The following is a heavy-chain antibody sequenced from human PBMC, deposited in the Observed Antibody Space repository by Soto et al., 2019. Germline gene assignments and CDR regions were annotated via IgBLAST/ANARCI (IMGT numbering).Heavy chain of an antibody. CDR1: GCSISSCGYY. D-gene: IGHD2-15*01. Sequence: VALTCTVSGCSISSCGYYWSWIRQHPGKGLEWIGYIYYSGSTYYNPSLKRRVTISVDTSKNQFSLKLSSVTAADTAVYYCARSGCSGGSCYLVDYWGQGTLVTVSS. CDR2: IYYSGST. CDR3: ARSGCSGGSCYLVDY. J-gene: IGHJ4*02. V-gene: IGHV4-31*03.